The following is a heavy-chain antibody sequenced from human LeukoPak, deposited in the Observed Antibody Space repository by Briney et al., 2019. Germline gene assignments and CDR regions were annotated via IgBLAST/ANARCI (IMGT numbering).Heavy chain of an antibody. J-gene: IGHJ6*03. V-gene: IGHV3-48*04. D-gene: IGHD6-6*01. CDR2: ISTSNSAL. CDR1: GFTFSTYS. Sequence: GGSLRLSCAASGFTFSTYSMNWVRQAPGKGLEWVSYISTSNSALYYADSVKGRFTISRDNAKNSLYLQMNSLRADDTAVYYCARDSARPLGYYYYYMDVWGKGTTVTVSS. CDR3: ARDSARPLGYYYYYMDV.